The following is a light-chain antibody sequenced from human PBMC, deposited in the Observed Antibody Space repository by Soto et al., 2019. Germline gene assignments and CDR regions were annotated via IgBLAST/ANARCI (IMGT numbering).Light chain of an antibody. CDR3: QQYNYLWT. Sequence: LQMTQSPSTLSASVGDTVTITCRASQSINSGLAWYQQKPGRAPKLLIYKASSLESGVPSRFSGSRYGTEFTLTNSRLMPEDFATYYCQQYNYLWTFGQRTKVEIK. J-gene: IGKJ1*01. V-gene: IGKV1-5*03. CDR2: KAS. CDR1: QSINSG.